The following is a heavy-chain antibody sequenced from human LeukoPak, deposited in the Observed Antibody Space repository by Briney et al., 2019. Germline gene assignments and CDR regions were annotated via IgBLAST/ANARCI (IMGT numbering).Heavy chain of an antibody. CDR1: GFTFSSYW. Sequence: GGSLRLSCAASGFTFSSYWMHWVRQAPGKGLVWVSRIKSDRSSTSYADSVKGRFTISRDNAKNTLYLQMTNLTVEDTAIYYCAKEKYNFGYFEYWGQGILVTVSS. D-gene: IGHD1-1*01. J-gene: IGHJ4*02. CDR3: AKEKYNFGYFEY. V-gene: IGHV3-74*01. CDR2: IKSDRSST.